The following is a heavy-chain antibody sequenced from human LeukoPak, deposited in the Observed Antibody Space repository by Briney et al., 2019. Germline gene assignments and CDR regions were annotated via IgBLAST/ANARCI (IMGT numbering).Heavy chain of an antibody. CDR2: ISYDGSNK. J-gene: IGHJ4*02. Sequence: PGGSLRLSCAASGFTFSSYAMHWVRQAPGKGLEWVAVISYDGSNKYYADSVKGRFTISRDNSKNTLYLQMNSLRAEDTAVYYCATYYYDSSGYYRDLGYWGQGTLVTVSS. D-gene: IGHD3-22*01. CDR1: GFTFSSYA. V-gene: IGHV3-30*14. CDR3: ATYYYDSSGYYRDLGY.